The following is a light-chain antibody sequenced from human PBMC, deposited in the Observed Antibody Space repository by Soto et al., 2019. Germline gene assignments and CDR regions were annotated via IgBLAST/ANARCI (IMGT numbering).Light chain of an antibody. CDR3: SSYTRSSFFV. CDR1: SSDVGGYNY. J-gene: IGLJ1*01. Sequence: QSALTQPASGSGSPGQSITISCTGTSSDVGGYNYVSWYQQHPGKAPKLMIYEVSNRPSGVSNRFSGSKSGNTASLTTSGLQAEDEADYYCSSYTRSSFFVFGTGTKVTVL. V-gene: IGLV2-14*01. CDR2: EVS.